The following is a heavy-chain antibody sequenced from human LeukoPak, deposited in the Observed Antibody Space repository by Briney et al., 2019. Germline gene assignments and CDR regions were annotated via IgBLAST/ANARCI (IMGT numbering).Heavy chain of an antibody. CDR3: ARERAGYFDY. V-gene: IGHV3-23*01. CDR1: GFTFSSYV. J-gene: IGHJ4*02. Sequence: PGGSLRLSCAASGFTFSSYVMSWARQAPGKGLEWVSAISGSGGSTNYADSVKGRFTISRDNSKNTLYLQMNSLGAEDTAVYYCARERAGYFDYWGQGTLVTVSS. D-gene: IGHD6-13*01. CDR2: ISGSGGST.